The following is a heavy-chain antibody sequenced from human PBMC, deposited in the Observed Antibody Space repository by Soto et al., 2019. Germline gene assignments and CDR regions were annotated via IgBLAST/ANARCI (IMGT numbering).Heavy chain of an antibody. V-gene: IGHV4-39*01. D-gene: IGHD3-3*01. CDR2: IYYIGST. CDR1: GGSISSSIYY. CDR3: ASITIFGLVIFPRYYYYGMDV. J-gene: IGHJ6*02. Sequence: SETLSLTCTVSGGSISSSIYYWGWIRHPPGNGLEWIGSIYYIGSTYYNPSLKSRVTISVDTSKNQFSLKLSSVTAADTAVYYCASITIFGLVIFPRYYYYGMDVWGQGPTVTV.